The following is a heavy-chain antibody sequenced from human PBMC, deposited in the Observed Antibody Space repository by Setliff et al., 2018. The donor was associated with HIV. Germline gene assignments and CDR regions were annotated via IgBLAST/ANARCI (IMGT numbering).Heavy chain of an antibody. CDR3: ATRAYDSSGYLRSRVSGAAFDI. Sequence: ASVKVSCKVSGYTLTELSIHWVRQAPGKGLEWMGGFDPEYDKTFYAQKFQGRVTMSEDTSTDTAYMELTSLRSEDTAVYYCATRAYDSSGYLRSRVSGAAFDILGQGKMVHVPS. V-gene: IGHV1-24*01. J-gene: IGHJ3*02. D-gene: IGHD3-22*01. CDR1: GYTLTELS. CDR2: FDPEYDKT.